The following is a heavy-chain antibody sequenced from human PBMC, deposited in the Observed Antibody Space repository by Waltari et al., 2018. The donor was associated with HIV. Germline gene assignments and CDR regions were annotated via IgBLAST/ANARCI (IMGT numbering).Heavy chain of an antibody. J-gene: IGHJ4*02. CDR2: ISGDGTIT. CDR3: VREMAVAGKGFDY. Sequence: EVQLVESGGALVQSGGSLRLSCAGSGLNFSSYWMHWVRQVPGKGLVSVSRISGDGTITTYAESVKGRFTISRDNANNTVFLQMNSLRIEDTAVYYCVREMAVAGKGFDYWGQGDVVTVSS. CDR1: GLNFSSYW. D-gene: IGHD6-19*01. V-gene: IGHV3-74*02.